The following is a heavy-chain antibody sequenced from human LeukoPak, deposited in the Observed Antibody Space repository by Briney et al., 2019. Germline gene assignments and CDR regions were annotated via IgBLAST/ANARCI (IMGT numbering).Heavy chain of an antibody. CDR1: GYSFTSCW. Sequence: GESLKISCKGSGYSFTSCWIGWVRQMPGKGLEWMGIIYPGDSDTRYSPSFQGQVPISADKSISTAYLQWSSLKASDTAMYYCARRVYRSYFDYWGQGTLVTVSS. J-gene: IGHJ4*02. CDR3: ARRVYRSYFDY. V-gene: IGHV5-51*01. D-gene: IGHD6-19*01. CDR2: IYPGDSDT.